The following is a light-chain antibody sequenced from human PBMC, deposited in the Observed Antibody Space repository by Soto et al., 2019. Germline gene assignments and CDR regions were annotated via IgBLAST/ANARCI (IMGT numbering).Light chain of an antibody. Sequence: EIVMTQSPATLSVSPGDRATLSCRASQSVSSNLAWYQQKPGQAPRLLIYDASTRASGFPARFRGSGSGTEFTLTISSLQAEEFANYYWQYYNNWPYTFGQGTKLEIK. V-gene: IGKV3-15*01. J-gene: IGKJ2*01. CDR3: QYYNNWPYT. CDR1: QSVSSN. CDR2: DAS.